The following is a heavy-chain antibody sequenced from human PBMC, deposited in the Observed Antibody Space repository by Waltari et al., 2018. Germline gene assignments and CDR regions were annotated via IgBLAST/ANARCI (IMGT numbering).Heavy chain of an antibody. J-gene: IGHJ4*02. CDR3: AKAEYGSGSYSDY. V-gene: IGHV3-23*04. Sequence: EVQLVESGGGLVQPGGSVRLSCAASGFPFSSYAMSWVRQAPGKGLGGVSAIRGGGGSTYYADSVKGRFTISRDNSKNTLYLQMNSRRAEDTAVYYCAKAEYGSGSYSDYWGQGTLVTVSS. D-gene: IGHD3-10*01. CDR1: GFPFSSYA. CDR2: IRGGGGST.